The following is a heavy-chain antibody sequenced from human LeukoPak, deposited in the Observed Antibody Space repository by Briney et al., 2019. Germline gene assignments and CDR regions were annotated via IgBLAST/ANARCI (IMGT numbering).Heavy chain of an antibody. Sequence: SETLSLTCTVSGGSISSSSYYWGWIRQPPGKGLEWIGSIYYSGSTYYNPSLKSRVTVSVDTSKNQFSLKLSSVTAADTAVYYCAREWGGPITMIVRSYYYYYMDVWGKGTTVTVSS. CDR2: IYYSGST. CDR1: GGSISSSSYY. V-gene: IGHV4-39*07. D-gene: IGHD3-22*01. J-gene: IGHJ6*03. CDR3: AREWGGPITMIVRSYYYYYMDV.